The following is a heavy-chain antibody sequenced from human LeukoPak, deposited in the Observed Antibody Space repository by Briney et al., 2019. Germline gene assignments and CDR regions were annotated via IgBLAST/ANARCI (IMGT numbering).Heavy chain of an antibody. CDR3: ASRAFYDSSGLDF. J-gene: IGHJ4*02. CDR2: VSNSGNT. CDR1: GGSIRNYY. D-gene: IGHD3-22*01. V-gene: IGHV4-59*08. Sequence: SETLSLTCSVSGGSIRNYYWTWIRQPPGKGLEWIGHVSNSGNTKYNPSLKSRVTISIDTSKKHFSLNLSSVSAADTAVHYCASRAFYDSSGLDFWGQGILVTVSS.